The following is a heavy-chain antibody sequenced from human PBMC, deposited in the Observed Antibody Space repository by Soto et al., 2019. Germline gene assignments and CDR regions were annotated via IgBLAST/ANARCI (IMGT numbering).Heavy chain of an antibody. J-gene: IGHJ4*02. CDR2: IIPIFGTA. CDR1: GGTFSSYA. Sequence: SVKVSCKASGGTFSSYAISWVRQAPGQGLEWMGGIIPIFGTANYAQKFQGRVTITADESTSTAYMELSSLRSEDTAVYYCARERDDYNYYFDYWGQGTPVTVSS. D-gene: IGHD4-4*01. V-gene: IGHV1-69*13. CDR3: ARERDDYNYYFDY.